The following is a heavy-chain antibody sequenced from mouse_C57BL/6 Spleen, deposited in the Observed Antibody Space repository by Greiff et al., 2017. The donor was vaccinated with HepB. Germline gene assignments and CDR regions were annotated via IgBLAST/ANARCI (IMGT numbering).Heavy chain of an antibody. J-gene: IGHJ2*01. Sequence: VQLQQPGAELVRPGTSVKLSCKASGYTFTSYWMHWVKQRPGQGLEWIGVIDPSDSYTNYNQKFKGKATLTVDTSSSTAYMQLSSLTSEDSAVYYCARGKGGFDYWGQGTTLTVSS. CDR3: ARGKGGFDY. V-gene: IGHV1-59*01. CDR2: IDPSDSYT. CDR1: GYTFTSYW.